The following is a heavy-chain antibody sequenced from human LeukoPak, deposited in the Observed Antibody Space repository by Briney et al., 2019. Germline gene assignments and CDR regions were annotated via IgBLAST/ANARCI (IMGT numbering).Heavy chain of an antibody. CDR3: AKDLNYGLDAFDI. J-gene: IGHJ3*02. CDR1: GFTFDDYA. D-gene: IGHD3-10*01. Sequence: GGSLRLSCAASGFTFDDYAMHWVRQAPGKGLEWVSGISWNSGPLEYRDSVKGRFTISRDNAKNSLYLQMNSLRAEDTALYYCAKDLNYGLDAFDIWGQGTMVTVSS. CDR2: ISWNSGPL. V-gene: IGHV3-9*01.